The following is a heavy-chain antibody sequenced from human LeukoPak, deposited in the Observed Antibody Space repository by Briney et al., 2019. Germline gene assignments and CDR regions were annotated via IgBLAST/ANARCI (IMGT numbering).Heavy chain of an antibody. CDR2: IYYSGST. J-gene: IGHJ4*02. CDR3: ATWLGLGYFDY. CDR1: GSSISSYY. V-gene: IGHV4-59*01. Sequence: SETLSLTCTVSGSSISSYYWSWIRQPPGKGLEWIGYIYYSGSTNYNPSLKSRVTISVDTSKNQFSLKLSSVTAADTAVYYCATWLGLGYFDYWGQGTLVTVSS. D-gene: IGHD6-19*01.